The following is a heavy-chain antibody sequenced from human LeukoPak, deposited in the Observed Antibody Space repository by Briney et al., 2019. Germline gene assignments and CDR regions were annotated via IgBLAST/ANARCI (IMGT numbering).Heavy chain of an antibody. Sequence: GGSLRLSCEASGFTFSSYGMHWVRQAPGKGLEWVAVICSDGTNKYYADSVKGRFTISRDNSKNTLSLQVNSLRAEDTALYYCARASGSFDYWGQGTLVTVSS. CDR2: ICSDGTNK. D-gene: IGHD1-26*01. CDR3: ARASGSFDY. J-gene: IGHJ4*02. V-gene: IGHV3-33*01. CDR1: GFTFSSYG.